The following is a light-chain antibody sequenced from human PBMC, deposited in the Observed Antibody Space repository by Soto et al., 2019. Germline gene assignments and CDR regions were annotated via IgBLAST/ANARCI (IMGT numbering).Light chain of an antibody. CDR2: GAS. J-gene: IGKJ4*01. CDR1: QSVSSSY. Sequence: EIVLTQSPGTLSLSPGDRATLSCRASQSVSSSYLAWYQQIPGQAPRLLIDGASSRATGIPDRFSGSGSGTDFTLTISRLEPEDFAVYYYQQYGSSPLSFGGGTKVEIK. V-gene: IGKV3-20*01. CDR3: QQYGSSPLS.